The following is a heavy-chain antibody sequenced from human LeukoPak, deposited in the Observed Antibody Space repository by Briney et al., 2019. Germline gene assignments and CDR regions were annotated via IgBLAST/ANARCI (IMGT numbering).Heavy chain of an antibody. CDR1: GDSIGNYY. J-gene: IGHJ4*02. D-gene: IGHD3-16*01. CDR3: ASGFGRTSYFAS. V-gene: IGHV4-59*01. CDR2: FYYTGIS. Sequence: SETLSLTCTVSGDSIGNYYWSWIRQPPGKGLEWIGYFYYTGISDYNPSLMSRVTMSADTSKNQFSLRLSSVTAADTAVYYCASGFGRTSYFASWGQGTLVTVSS.